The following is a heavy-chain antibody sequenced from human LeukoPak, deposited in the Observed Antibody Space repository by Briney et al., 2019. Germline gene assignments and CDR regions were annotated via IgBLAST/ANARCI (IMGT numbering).Heavy chain of an antibody. CDR3: ARGGAYCGGDCSNYFDY. V-gene: IGHV4-34*01. CDR1: GGSFSGYY. J-gene: IGHJ4*02. D-gene: IGHD2-21*02. Sequence: SETLSLTCAVYGGSFSGYYWSWIRQPPGKGLEWIGEINHSGSTNYNPSLKSRVTISVDTSKNQFSLKLSSVTAADTAVYYCARGGAYCGGDCSNYFDYWGQGTLVTVSS. CDR2: INHSGST.